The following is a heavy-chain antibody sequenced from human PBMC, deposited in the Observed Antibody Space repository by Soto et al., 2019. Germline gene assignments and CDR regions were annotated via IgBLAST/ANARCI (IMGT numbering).Heavy chain of an antibody. CDR1: GFTFSSYS. CDR3: AREGVDGGKPGGY. CDR2: ISSSSSYI. V-gene: IGHV3-21*01. D-gene: IGHD2-15*01. Sequence: EVQLVESGGGLVKPGGSLRLSCAASGFTFSSYSMNWVRQAPGKGLEWVSSISSSSSYIYYADSVKGRFTISRDNAKNSLYLQMNSLRAEDTAVYYCAREGVDGGKPGGYWGQGTLVTVSS. J-gene: IGHJ4*02.